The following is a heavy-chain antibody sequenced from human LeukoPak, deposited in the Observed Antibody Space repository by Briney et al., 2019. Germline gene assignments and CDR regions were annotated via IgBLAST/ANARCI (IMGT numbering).Heavy chain of an antibody. CDR1: GGSISNYY. CDR3: ARNADDSSSYPYFDY. CDR2: ICHSGST. V-gene: IGHV4-59*01. J-gene: IGHJ4*02. D-gene: IGHD3-22*01. Sequence: SETLSLTCTVSGGSISNYYWSWIRQPPGKELEWIGYICHSGSTNYNPSLKSRVTISQDTSRNQFSLKLSSVTAADTAVYYCARNADDSSSYPYFDYWGQGTLVTVSS.